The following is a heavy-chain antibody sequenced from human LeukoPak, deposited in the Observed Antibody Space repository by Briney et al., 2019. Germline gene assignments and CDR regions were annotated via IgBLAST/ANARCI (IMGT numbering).Heavy chain of an antibody. CDR3: ARGAGKDFWSGYYSGVGGMDV. Sequence: ASVKVSCKASGYTFTSYDINLVRQATGQGLEWMGWMNPNSGNTGYAQKFQGRVTMTRNTSISTAYMELSSLRSEDTAVYYCARGAGKDFWSGYYSGVGGMDVWGQGTTVTVSS. J-gene: IGHJ6*02. V-gene: IGHV1-8*01. CDR1: GYTFTSYD. D-gene: IGHD3-3*01. CDR2: MNPNSGNT.